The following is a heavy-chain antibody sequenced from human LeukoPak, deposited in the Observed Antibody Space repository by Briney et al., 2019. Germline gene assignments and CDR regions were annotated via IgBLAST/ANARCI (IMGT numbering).Heavy chain of an antibody. CDR3: ARVRSYDFWSGYSTPDY. CDR1: GFTFSSYG. J-gene: IGHJ4*02. CDR2: IWYGGSNK. D-gene: IGHD3-3*01. Sequence: GGSLRLSCAASGFTFSSYGMHWVRQAPGKGLEWVAVIWYGGSNKYYADSVKGRFTISRDNSKNTLDLQMNSLRAEDTAVYYCARVRSYDFWSGYSTPDYWGQGSLVTVSS. V-gene: IGHV3-33*01.